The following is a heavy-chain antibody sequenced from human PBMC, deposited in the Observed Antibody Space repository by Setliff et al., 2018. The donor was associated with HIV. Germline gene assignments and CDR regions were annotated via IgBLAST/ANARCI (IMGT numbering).Heavy chain of an antibody. Sequence: ASVKVSCKVSGYSITELYMNWVRQAPGKGLDWMGGFDPERGETIYAQNFQGRLTMSEDTSANIVYMELSSLRSEDTAVYYCATDRGGGWFDPWGPGTLVTVSS. CDR3: ATDRGGGWFDP. CDR2: FDPERGET. CDR1: GYSITELY. V-gene: IGHV1-24*01. J-gene: IGHJ5*02. D-gene: IGHD3-16*01.